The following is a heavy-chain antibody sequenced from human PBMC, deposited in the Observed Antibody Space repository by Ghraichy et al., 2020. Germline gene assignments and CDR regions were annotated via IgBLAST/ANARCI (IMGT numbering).Heavy chain of an antibody. V-gene: IGHV4-59*01. CDR2: IYYSGST. CDR3: GRGGSVVRYYYMDV. D-gene: IGHD4-23*01. Sequence: SETLSLTCTVSGGSISSYFWSWVRQPPGKGLEWIGYIYYSGSTNYNPSLKSRVTISVDTSKNQFSLKLSSVTAADTAVYYCGRGGSVVRYYYMDVWGKGTTVTVSS. CDR1: GGSISSYF. J-gene: IGHJ6*03.